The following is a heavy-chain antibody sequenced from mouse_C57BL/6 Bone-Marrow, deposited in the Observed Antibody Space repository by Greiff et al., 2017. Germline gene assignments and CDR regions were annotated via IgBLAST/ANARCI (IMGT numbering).Heavy chain of an antibody. CDR2: IDPADSYT. CDR3: ASGRNYGSWFAY. Sequence: QVQLQQPGAELVMPGASVKLSCKASGYTFTSYWMHWVKQRPGQGLEWIGEIDPADSYTNYNQKFKGKSTLTVDKSSSTAYMQLSSLTSEDSAVYYGASGRNYGSWFAYWGQGTLVTVSA. J-gene: IGHJ3*01. CDR1: GYTFTSYW. V-gene: IGHV1-69*01. D-gene: IGHD1-1*01.